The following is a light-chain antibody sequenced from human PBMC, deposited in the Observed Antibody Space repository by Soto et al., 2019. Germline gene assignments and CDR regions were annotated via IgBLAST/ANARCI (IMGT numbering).Light chain of an antibody. CDR3: QQYGSSPWT. V-gene: IGKV3-15*01. J-gene: IGKJ1*01. CDR1: LSVSSN. CDR2: GAS. Sequence: EIVMTQSPATLSVSPGERATLSCRASLSVSSNLAWYQQKPGQAPRLLIYGASTRATDVPARFSGSGSGTDFTLTISRLEPEDFAVYYCQQYGSSPWTFGQGTKVDI.